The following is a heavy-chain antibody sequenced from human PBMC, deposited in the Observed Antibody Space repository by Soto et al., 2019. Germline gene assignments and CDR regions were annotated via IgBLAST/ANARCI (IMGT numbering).Heavy chain of an antibody. Sequence: EVQLVQSGAEVKKPGESLRISCKGSGYSFTNYWISWVRQMPGKGLEWMGRIDPSDSYTDYSPSFQGHVTISTDKSVNTAYLQWNSLKASDSAMYYCARREKSTVVRISFDSCGQGTLVTVSS. V-gene: IGHV5-10-1*03. J-gene: IGHJ4*02. CDR2: IDPSDSYT. CDR3: ARREKSTVVRISFDS. D-gene: IGHD2-15*01. CDR1: GYSFTNYW.